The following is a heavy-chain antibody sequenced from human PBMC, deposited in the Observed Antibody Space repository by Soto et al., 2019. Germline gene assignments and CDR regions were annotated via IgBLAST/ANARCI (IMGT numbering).Heavy chain of an antibody. Sequence: XSVKVSFKASGYTFTSYGISLVRHAPGQGLEWMGWISAYNGNTNYAQKLQGRVTMTTDTSTSTAYMELRRLRSDDTAVYYCARTLHRNYGMDVWGQGTTVTVSS. CDR3: ARTLHRNYGMDV. CDR1: GYTFTSYG. V-gene: IGHV1-18*01. CDR2: ISAYNGNT. J-gene: IGHJ6*02.